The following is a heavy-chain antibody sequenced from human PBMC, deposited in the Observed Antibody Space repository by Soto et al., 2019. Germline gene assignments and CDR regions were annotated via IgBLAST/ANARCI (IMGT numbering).Heavy chain of an antibody. Sequence: EVQLVESGGGLVKPGGSLRLSCAASGFTFSSYSMNWVRQAPGKGLEWVSSISSSSSYIYYADSVKGRFTISRDNAKNSLYLQMNSLRAEDTAVYYCATFLTAGDLGRLRFPVVDYWGQGTLVTVSS. D-gene: IGHD3-16*01. CDR3: ATFLTAGDLGRLRFPVVDY. V-gene: IGHV3-21*01. J-gene: IGHJ4*02. CDR2: ISSSSSYI. CDR1: GFTFSSYS.